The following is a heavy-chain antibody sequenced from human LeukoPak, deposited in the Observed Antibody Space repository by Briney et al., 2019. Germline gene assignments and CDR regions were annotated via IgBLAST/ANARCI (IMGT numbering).Heavy chain of an antibody. CDR1: GGSFSGYY. V-gene: IGHV4-34*01. J-gene: IGHJ4*02. D-gene: IGHD5-24*01. CDR2: INHSGST. CDR3: ARVSSRDGYNYYFDY. Sequence: SVTLSLTCAVYGGSFSGYYWSWIRQPPGKGLEWIGEINHSGSTNYNPSLKSRVTISVDTSKNQFSLKLSSVTAADTAVYYCARVSSRDGYNYYFDYWGQGTLVTVSS.